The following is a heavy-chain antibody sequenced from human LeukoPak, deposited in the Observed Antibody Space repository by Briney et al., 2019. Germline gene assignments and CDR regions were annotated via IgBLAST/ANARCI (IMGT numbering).Heavy chain of an antibody. CDR1: GGSISRPY. CDR2: VYSDGCT. CDR3: ARGGGLYFGDLFSAGYMDV. Sequence: SETLSLTCTVSGGSISRPYWSWIRQPPGEGLEWIGYVYSDGCTNFNPSLKSRVTMSIDTSKSQFSLRLTSVSAADAAVYYCARGGGLYFGDLFSAGYMDVWGKGTTVTVSS. V-gene: IGHV4-59*11. D-gene: IGHD3-10*01. J-gene: IGHJ6*03.